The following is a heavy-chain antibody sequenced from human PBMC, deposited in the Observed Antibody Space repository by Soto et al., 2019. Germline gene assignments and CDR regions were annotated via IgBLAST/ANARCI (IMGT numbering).Heavy chain of an antibody. CDR3: ARGEVAYAILNWFDP. J-gene: IGHJ5*02. CDR1: GYTFTSYG. CDR2: ISAYNGNT. V-gene: IGHV1-18*01. D-gene: IGHD2-8*01. Sequence: ASVKVSCKASGYTFTSYGISWVRQAPGQGLEWMGWISAYNGNTNYAQKLQGRVTMTTDTSTSTAYMELRSLRSDDTAVYYCARGEVAYAILNWFDPWGQGTLVTVSS.